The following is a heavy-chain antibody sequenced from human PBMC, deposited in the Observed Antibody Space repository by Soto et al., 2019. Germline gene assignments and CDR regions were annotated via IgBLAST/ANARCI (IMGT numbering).Heavy chain of an antibody. CDR1: GFTFSSYA. CDR3: ARPATSSPYYDFWSGGTSWFDP. J-gene: IGHJ5*02. CDR2: ISYDGSNK. Sequence: GGSLRLSCAASGFTFSSYAMHWVRQAPGKGLEWVAVISYDGSNKYYADSVKGRFTISRDNSKNTLYLQMNSLRAEDTAVYYCARPATSSPYYDFWSGGTSWFDPWGQGTLVTVSS. D-gene: IGHD3-3*01. V-gene: IGHV3-30-3*01.